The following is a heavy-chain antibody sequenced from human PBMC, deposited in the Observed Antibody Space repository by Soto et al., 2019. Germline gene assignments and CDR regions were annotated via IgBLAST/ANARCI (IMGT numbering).Heavy chain of an antibody. J-gene: IGHJ6*02. CDR2: MNPNSGNT. CDR1: GYTFTSYD. Sequence: ASVQVSCKASGYTFTSYDINWVRQATGQGLEWMGWMNPNSGNTGYAQKFQGRVTMTRNTSISTAYMELSSVTAVGTAVYYCARKGPTRYNYYGMDVWGQGTTVTVSS. D-gene: IGHD2-2*01. CDR3: ARKGPTRYNYYGMDV. V-gene: IGHV1-8*01.